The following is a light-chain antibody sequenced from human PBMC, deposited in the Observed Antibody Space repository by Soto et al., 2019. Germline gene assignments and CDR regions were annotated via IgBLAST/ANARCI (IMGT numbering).Light chain of an antibody. Sequence: QAVVTQEPSLTVSPGGTVTLTCGSSTGAVTSGHYPYWFQQKPGQAPRTLIYDTSNKHSWTPARFSGSLLGGKAALTLSGALPEDEAEYSCLLPYSGAGVFGGGPNLTVL. V-gene: IGLV7-46*01. CDR3: LLPYSGAGV. J-gene: IGLJ3*02. CDR1: TGAVTSGHY. CDR2: DTS.